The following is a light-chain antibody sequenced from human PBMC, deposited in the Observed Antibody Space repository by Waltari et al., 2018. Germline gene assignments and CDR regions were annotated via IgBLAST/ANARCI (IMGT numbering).Light chain of an antibody. CDR1: QSVSSD. CDR2: GAS. CDR3: QQYNNWPLT. J-gene: IGKJ4*01. Sequence: ETVMTQSPPTLSVSPGERATLPCRARQSVSSDLAWYQQKPGQAPRLLISGASTRATGIPGRFSGSGSGTEFTLTISSLQSEDFAVYYCQQYNNWPLTFGGGTKVEI. V-gene: IGKV3-15*01.